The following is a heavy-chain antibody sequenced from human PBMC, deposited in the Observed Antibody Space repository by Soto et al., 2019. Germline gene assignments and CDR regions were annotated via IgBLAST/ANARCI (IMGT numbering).Heavy chain of an antibody. J-gene: IGHJ5*01. V-gene: IGHV4-4*02. D-gene: IGHD2-8*01. CDR1: GGSITSNW. CDR3: VKHYLYRFDS. Sequence: QVQLQESGPGLVKPSETLSLTCAVSGGSITSNWWSWVRQPPGKGLEWIGEMHHSGSANYKSSLTLRFTMSVDKSKNEFSLTLTSVTAADTAVYYCVKHYLYRFDSWGQGTLVTVSS. CDR2: MHHSGSA.